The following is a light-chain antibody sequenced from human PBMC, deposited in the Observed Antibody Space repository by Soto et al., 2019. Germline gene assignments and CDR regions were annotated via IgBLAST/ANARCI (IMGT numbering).Light chain of an antibody. V-gene: IGKV3-20*01. CDR2: GAS. CDR1: QSVTNSF. Sequence: IVLAQSPGTLSLSPGERATLSCRASQSVTNSFLAWYQQKPGQAPRLLIYGASRRATGIPDRFTGSGSGTDFTLTISRPEPEDFAVYYCQQYVSSPWAFGQGTKVDIK. CDR3: QQYVSSPWA. J-gene: IGKJ1*01.